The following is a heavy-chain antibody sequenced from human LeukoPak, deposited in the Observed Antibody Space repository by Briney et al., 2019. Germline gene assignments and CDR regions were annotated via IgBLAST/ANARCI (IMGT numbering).Heavy chain of an antibody. CDR2: INSNGATT. CDR3: AKDEEDSGYDLIDY. Sequence: GGSLRLSCSASGFTFNRFYLHWVRQAPGKGLEFVSHINSNGATTYYADSVKGRFTISRDNSKNTLYLQMNSLRAEDTAVYYCAKDEEDSGYDLIDYWGQGTLVTVSS. J-gene: IGHJ4*02. V-gene: IGHV3-64*04. D-gene: IGHD5-12*01. CDR1: GFTFNRFY.